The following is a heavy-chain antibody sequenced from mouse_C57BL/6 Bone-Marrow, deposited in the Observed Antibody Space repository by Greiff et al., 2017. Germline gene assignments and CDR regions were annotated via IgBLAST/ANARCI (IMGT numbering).Heavy chain of an antibody. CDR1: GYTFTDYE. V-gene: IGHV1-15*01. CDR2: IDPEPGGT. Sequence: VQLQQSGAELVRPGASVTLSCKASGYTFTDYEMHWVKQTPVHGLEWIGAIDPEPGGTAYNQKFKGKAILTADKSSSTAYMELRSLTSEDSAVYYCTRTYYYGSSYYFDVWGTGTTVTVSS. D-gene: IGHD1-1*01. CDR3: TRTYYYGSSYYFDV. J-gene: IGHJ1*03.